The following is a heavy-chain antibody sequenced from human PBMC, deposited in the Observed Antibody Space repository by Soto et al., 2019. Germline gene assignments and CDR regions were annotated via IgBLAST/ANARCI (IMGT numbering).Heavy chain of an antibody. CDR3: AKDQAGVIDYYYYYMDV. Sequence: QVQLVESGGGVVQPGRSLRLSCAASGFTFSSYGMHWVRQAPGKGLEWVAVISYDGSNKYYADSVKGRFTISRDNSKNTLYLQMNSLRAEDTAVYYCAKDQAGVIDYYYYYMDVWGKGTTVTVSS. CDR1: GFTFSSYG. J-gene: IGHJ6*03. CDR2: ISYDGSNK. V-gene: IGHV3-30*18. D-gene: IGHD3-10*01.